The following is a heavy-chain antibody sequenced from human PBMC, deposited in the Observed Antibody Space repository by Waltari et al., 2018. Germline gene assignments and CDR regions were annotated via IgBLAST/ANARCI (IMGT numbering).Heavy chain of an antibody. CDR3: ARDHTHDSSGYYWSKGGMDV. CDR1: GGSFSGYY. V-gene: IGHV4-34*01. Sequence: QVQLQQWGAGLLKPSETLSLTCAVYGGSFSGYYWSWIRQPPGKGLEWIGEINHSGSTNYNPSLKSRVTLSVDTSKNQFSLKLSSVTAADTAVYYCARDHTHDSSGYYWSKGGMDVWGQGTTVTVSS. J-gene: IGHJ6*02. CDR2: INHSGST. D-gene: IGHD3-22*01.